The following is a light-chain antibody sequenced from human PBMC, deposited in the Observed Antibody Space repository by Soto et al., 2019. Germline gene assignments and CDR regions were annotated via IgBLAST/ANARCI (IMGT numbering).Light chain of an antibody. J-gene: IGKJ1*01. CDR2: GAS. Sequence: PGEGATLSCRASQSVRSSDLAWYQQKPGQAPRLLIYGASIRAAGIPDRFSGSGSGRDFTLTISRLEPEDFAMYYCQHYGSSPEWTFGQGTKVEMK. CDR3: QHYGSSPEWT. CDR1: QSVRSSD. V-gene: IGKV3-20*01.